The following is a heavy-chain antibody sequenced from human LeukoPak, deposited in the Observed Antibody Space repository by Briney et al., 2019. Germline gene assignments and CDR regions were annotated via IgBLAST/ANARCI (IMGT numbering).Heavy chain of an antibody. CDR2: ISSSGSTI. J-gene: IGHJ3*02. CDR1: GFTFSSYA. Sequence: GGSLRLSCPASGFTFSSYAMSWVRPAPGKGLEWVSYISSSGSTIYYADSVKGRFTISRDNAKNSLYLQMNSLRAEDTAVYYCATGDNWKGGAFDIWGQGTMVTVSS. CDR3: ATGDNWKGGAFDI. D-gene: IGHD1-20*01. V-gene: IGHV3-48*03.